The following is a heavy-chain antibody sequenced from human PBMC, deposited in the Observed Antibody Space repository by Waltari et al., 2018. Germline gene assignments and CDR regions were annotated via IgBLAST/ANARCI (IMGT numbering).Heavy chain of an antibody. CDR2: IYHSGST. Sequence: QVQLQESGPGLVKPSETLSLTCAVSGYSISSGYYWGWIRQPPGKGLEWIGSIYHSGSTSSNPSLKSRVTISVDTSKNQFSLKLSSVTAADTAVYYCARDQGDYWGQGTLVTVSS. CDR3: ARDQGDY. J-gene: IGHJ4*02. CDR1: GYSISSGYY. V-gene: IGHV4-38-2*02.